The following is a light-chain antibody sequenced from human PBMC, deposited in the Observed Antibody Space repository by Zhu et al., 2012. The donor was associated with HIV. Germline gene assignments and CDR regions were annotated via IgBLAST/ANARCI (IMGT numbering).Light chain of an antibody. CDR2: AAS. J-gene: IGKJ4*01. CDR3: QHLTIYPT. CDR1: QGISSY. V-gene: IGKV1-9*01. Sequence: DIQLTQSPSFLSASVGDRVTITCRASQGISSYLAWYHQKPGKAPKLLIYAASILQSGVPSGFSGSGSGTEFTLTISSLQPEDFATYYCQHLTIYPTFGGGSKVEIK.